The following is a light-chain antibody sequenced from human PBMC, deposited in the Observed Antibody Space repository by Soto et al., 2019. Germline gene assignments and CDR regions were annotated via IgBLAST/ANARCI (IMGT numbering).Light chain of an antibody. CDR2: AAS. J-gene: IGKJ4*01. CDR1: QGISNS. CDR3: QKYNSAPLS. Sequence: DIQMTQSPSSLSASVGDRVTLTCRASQGISNSLAWYQQRPGKVPKLLIYAASTLHSGVPSRFSGSGSGTDFTITISSLQHEDVGTYYCQKYNSAPLSFGGGTKVEIK. V-gene: IGKV1-27*01.